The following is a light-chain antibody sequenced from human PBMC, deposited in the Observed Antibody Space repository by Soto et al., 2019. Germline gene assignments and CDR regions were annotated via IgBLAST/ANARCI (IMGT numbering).Light chain of an antibody. CDR3: CSFAGGFYV. J-gene: IGLJ1*01. CDR2: DVS. Sequence: QSALTQPPSVSGSPGQSVTISCTGTSSDVGGYNYVSWYQQHPGKAPKVIIFDVSKRPSGVPDRFSGSKSGSTASLTISGLQPDEEGDYYCCSFAGGFYVVGTGTKLTVL. CDR1: SSDVGGYNY. V-gene: IGLV2-11*01.